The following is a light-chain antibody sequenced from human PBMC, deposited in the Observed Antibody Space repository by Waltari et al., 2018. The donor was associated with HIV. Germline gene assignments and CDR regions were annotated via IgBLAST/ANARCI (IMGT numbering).Light chain of an antibody. V-gene: IGLV2-8*01. CDR1: SSDIGLYNY. J-gene: IGLJ2*01. Sequence: QSALTQPPSVSGSPGQSVTISCTGTSSDIGLYNYVSWYQQSPGKAPKLVIFEVTKRPSGVPDRFSGSKSGNTASLTVSGLQPEDEGDYYCSSYAAMNNFYVLFGGGTKLTVL. CDR3: SSYAAMNNFYVL. CDR2: EVT.